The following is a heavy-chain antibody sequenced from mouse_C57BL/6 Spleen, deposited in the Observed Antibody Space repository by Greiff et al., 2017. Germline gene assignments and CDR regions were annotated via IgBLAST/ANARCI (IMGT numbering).Heavy chain of an antibody. D-gene: IGHD1-1*01. Sequence: QVQLQQPGAELVRPGSSVKLSCKASGYTFTSYWMHWVKQRPIQGLEWIGNIDPSDSETPYNQKFKDKATLTVDKSSSTAYMQLSSLTSEDSAVYYGARGITTVGAKTDWYFDVWGTGTTVTVSS. V-gene: IGHV1-52*01. CDR2: IDPSDSET. CDR3: ARGITTVGAKTDWYFDV. CDR1: GYTFTSYW. J-gene: IGHJ1*03.